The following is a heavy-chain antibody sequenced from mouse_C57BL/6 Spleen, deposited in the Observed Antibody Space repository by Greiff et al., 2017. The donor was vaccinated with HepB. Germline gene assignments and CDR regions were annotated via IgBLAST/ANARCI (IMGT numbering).Heavy chain of an antibody. V-gene: IGHV1-80*01. Sequence: QVQLKESGAELVKPGASVKISCKASGYAFSSYWMNWVKQRPGKGLEWIGQIYPGDGDTNYNGKFKGKATLTADKSSSTAYMQLSSLTSEDSAVYFCARFHDYVPYFDYWGQGTTLTVSS. CDR3: ARFHDYVPYFDY. J-gene: IGHJ2*01. CDR1: GYAFSSYW. CDR2: IYPGDGDT. D-gene: IGHD2-4*01.